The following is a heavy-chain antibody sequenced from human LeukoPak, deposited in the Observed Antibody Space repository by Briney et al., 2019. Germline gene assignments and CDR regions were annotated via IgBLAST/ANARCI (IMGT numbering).Heavy chain of an antibody. J-gene: IGHJ4*02. V-gene: IGHV3-7*01. CDR3: ARARYYYVY. CDR2: IKQDGSEK. CDR1: RFTVSSNC. Sequence: GGSLRLSCAASRFTVSSNCMSWVRQAPGKGLEWVANIKQDGSEKYYVDSVKGRFTISRDNAKNSLYLQMNSLRAEDTAVYYCARARYYYVYWGQGTLVTVSS. D-gene: IGHD3-10*02.